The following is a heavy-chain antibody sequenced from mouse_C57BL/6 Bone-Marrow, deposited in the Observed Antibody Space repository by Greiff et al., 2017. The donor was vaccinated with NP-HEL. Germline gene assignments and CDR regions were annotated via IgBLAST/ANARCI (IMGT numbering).Heavy chain of an antibody. CDR3: TTLGNSYAMDY. CDR1: GFNINDDY. V-gene: IGHV14-4*01. J-gene: IGHJ4*01. D-gene: IGHD2-1*01. Sequence: VQLQQSGAELVRPGASVKLSCTASGFNINDDYMHWVKQRPEQGLEWIGWIDPENGDTEYASKFQGKATITADTSSNTAYLQLSSLTSEDTAVYYCTTLGNSYAMDYWGQGTSVTGSS. CDR2: IDPENGDT.